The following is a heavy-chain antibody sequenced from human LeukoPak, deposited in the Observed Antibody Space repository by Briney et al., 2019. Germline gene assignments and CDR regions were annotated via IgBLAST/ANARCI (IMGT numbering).Heavy chain of an antibody. CDR1: GFTFSIHG. CDR3: ARVGRRLYSMDV. CDR2: IINRCGTI. J-gene: IGHJ6*02. Sequence: GGSLRLSCAASGFTFSIHGMNWVRQTPGKGLEGVSYIINRCGTIYYADSVQGRFTISRDNAKNSLYLQMNSLRDEDTAVYYCARVGRRLYSMDVWGQGTTVTVSS. V-gene: IGHV3-48*02. D-gene: IGHD1-14*01.